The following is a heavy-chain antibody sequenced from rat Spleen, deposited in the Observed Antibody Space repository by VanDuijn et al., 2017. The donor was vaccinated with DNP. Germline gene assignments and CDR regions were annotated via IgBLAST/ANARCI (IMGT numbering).Heavy chain of an antibody. CDR2: ISNTGDHT. CDR3: TRDSGDWYFDF. CDR1: GFTFSNYG. J-gene: IGHJ1*01. V-gene: IGHV5-31*01. Sequence: EVQLVESGGGPVQPGRSLKLSCAASGFTFSNYGMAWIRQAPGKGLEWVASISNTGDHTYYSDSVKGRFSLSRDNAKSTLYLQMDSLRSEDTATYYCTRDSGDWYFDFWGPGTMVTVSS. D-gene: IGHD1-1*01.